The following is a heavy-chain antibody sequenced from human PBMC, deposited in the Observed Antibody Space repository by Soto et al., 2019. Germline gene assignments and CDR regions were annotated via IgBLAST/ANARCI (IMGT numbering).Heavy chain of an antibody. Sequence: PGESLKISCKGSGYTFTNYWIGWVRQMPGKGLEWMGIIYPGDSHAIYSPSFQGQVTMSADKSISTAYLQWSSLKASDTAMYYCARPYSGGPNDPFDVWGQGAMVTVSS. V-gene: IGHV5-51*01. CDR2: IYPGDSHA. CDR1: GYTFTNYW. J-gene: IGHJ3*01. CDR3: ARPYSGGPNDPFDV. D-gene: IGHD1-26*01.